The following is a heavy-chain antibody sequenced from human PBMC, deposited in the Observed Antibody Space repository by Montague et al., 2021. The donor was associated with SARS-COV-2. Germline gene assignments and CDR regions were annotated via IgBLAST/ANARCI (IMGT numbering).Heavy chain of an antibody. D-gene: IGHD3-3*01. CDR3: IGGLAGVDS. CDR2: VYASGIT. Sequence: TLSLTCTVSGGSISSGSYYWSWIRQPAGKGLEWIGRVYASGITNYNPSLKSRVTISLDTSKNQFSMRLSSVTAADTALYYCIGGLAGVDSWGQGTLVTVSS. CDR1: GGSISSGSYY. V-gene: IGHV4-61*02. J-gene: IGHJ5*01.